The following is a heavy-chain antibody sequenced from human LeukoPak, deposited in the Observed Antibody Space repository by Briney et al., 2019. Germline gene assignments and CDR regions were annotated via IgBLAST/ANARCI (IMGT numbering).Heavy chain of an antibody. CDR1: GLTFSSYA. J-gene: IGHJ6*03. D-gene: IGHD3-10*01. Sequence: GGSLRLSFEGPGLTFSSYAVSWVRKAPRKGLEWVSGFSVGGGTYYADSVKGRFTISRDNSKNTLDLQMNSLRAEDTAVYYCVKGYYSHYYFMDVWGIGTTVTVSS. CDR2: FSVGGGT. V-gene: IGHV3-23*01. CDR3: VKGYYSHYYFMDV.